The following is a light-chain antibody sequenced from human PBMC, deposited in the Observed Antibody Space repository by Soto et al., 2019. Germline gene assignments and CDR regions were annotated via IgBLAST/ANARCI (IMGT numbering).Light chain of an antibody. J-gene: IGLJ3*02. CDR1: SSDIGECNY. CDR2: DVS. V-gene: IGLV2-11*02. CDR3: SSCAGRNTLVV. Sequence: QSALTQPRSVSGSPGQSVSISCTGTSSDIGECNYVSWYQQHPGKAPKLMIYDVSKRPSGVPDRFSGSKSGNTASLTISGLQAEDEADYYCSSCAGRNTLVVFGGGTKVTVL.